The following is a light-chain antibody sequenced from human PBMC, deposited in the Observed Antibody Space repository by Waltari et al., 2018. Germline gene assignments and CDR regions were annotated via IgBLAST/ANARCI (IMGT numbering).Light chain of an antibody. CDR3: SVWDASVNGVI. V-gene: IGLV1-36*01. CDR2: FDD. CDR1: SSHIGRNG. J-gene: IGLJ2*01. Sequence: QSVLTQPPSVSEAPRQRVTISCSGSSSHIGRNGVTWYQQVPGKAPKLLIYFDDLLPSGVSDRFSASKSGTSASLAISGLQSDDEADYYCSVWDASVNGVIFGGGTRLTVL.